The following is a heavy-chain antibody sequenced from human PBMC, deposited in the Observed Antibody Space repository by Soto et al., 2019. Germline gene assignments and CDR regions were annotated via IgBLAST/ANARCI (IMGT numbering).Heavy chain of an antibody. CDR2: IYTSGST. J-gene: IGHJ6*02. CDR3: ARDQWELHESHYYYYGMDV. D-gene: IGHD1-26*01. CDR1: GGSISSYY. Sequence: SETLSLTCTVSGGSISSYYWSWIRQPAGKGLEWIGRIYTSGSTNYNPSLKSRVTMSVDTSKNQFSLKLSSVTAADTAVYYCARDQWELHESHYYYYGMDVWGQGTTVTVSS. V-gene: IGHV4-4*07.